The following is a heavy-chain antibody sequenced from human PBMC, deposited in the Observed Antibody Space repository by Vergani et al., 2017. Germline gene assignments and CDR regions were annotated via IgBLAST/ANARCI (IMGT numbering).Heavy chain of an antibody. CDR3: AREGEVLYYYDSSGYYFY. Sequence: QVQLVQSGAEVKKPGSSVKVSCKASGGTFSSYAISWVRQAPGQGLEWMGRIIPILGIANYAQKFQGRVTITADKSTSTAYMELSSLRSEDTAVYYCAREGEVLYYYDSSGYYFYWGQGTLVTVSS. J-gene: IGHJ4*02. CDR2: IIPILGIA. V-gene: IGHV1-69*04. D-gene: IGHD3-22*01. CDR1: GGTFSSYA.